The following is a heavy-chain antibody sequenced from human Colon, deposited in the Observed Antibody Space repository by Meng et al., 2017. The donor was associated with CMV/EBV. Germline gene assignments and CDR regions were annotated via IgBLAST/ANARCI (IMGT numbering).Heavy chain of an antibody. CDR3: ARTRTYYDSSGAFDY. Sequence: SGYTFTGYYMHWVRQAPGQGLEWMGWINPNSGGTNYAQKFQGWVTMTRDTSISTAYMELSRLRSDDTAVYYCARTRTYYDSSGAFDYWGQGTPVTVSS. V-gene: IGHV1-2*04. CDR2: INPNSGGT. D-gene: IGHD3-22*01. J-gene: IGHJ4*02. CDR1: GYTFTGYY.